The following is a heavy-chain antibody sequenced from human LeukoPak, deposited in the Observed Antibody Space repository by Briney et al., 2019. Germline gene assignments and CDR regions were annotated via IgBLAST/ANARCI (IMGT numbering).Heavy chain of an antibody. CDR2: ITSQAYGGTT. Sequence: GGSLRLSCITSGFTSGDYAMNWVRQAPGKGLEWVGFITSQAYGGTTEYAASVKGRFTISRDDSKSIAYLQMNSLKTEDTAMYYCTRMRYCSGGSCSFDYWGQGTLVTVSS. D-gene: IGHD2-15*01. V-gene: IGHV3-49*04. J-gene: IGHJ4*02. CDR1: GFTSGDYA. CDR3: TRMRYCSGGSCSFDY.